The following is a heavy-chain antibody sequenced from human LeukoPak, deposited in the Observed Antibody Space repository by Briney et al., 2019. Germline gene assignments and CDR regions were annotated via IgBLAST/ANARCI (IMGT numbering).Heavy chain of an antibody. Sequence: SETLSLTCTVSGGSISSYYWSWIRQPPGKGLEWIGYIYYSGSTNYNPSLKSRVTISVDTSKNQISLKLSSVTAADTAVYYCATGYCSSTSCYREYYGMDVWGQGTTVTVSS. D-gene: IGHD2-2*02. V-gene: IGHV4-59*01. CDR1: GGSISSYY. CDR3: ATGYCSSTSCYREYYGMDV. J-gene: IGHJ6*02. CDR2: IYYSGST.